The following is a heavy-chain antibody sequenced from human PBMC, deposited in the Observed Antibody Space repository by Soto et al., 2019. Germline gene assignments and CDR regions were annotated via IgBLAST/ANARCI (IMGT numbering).Heavy chain of an antibody. Sequence: PSETLSLTCAVYGGSFSAYSWTWIRQPPGKGLEWIGEINHSGSTNYNPSLKSRVTLSVDKSKNQFSLKLSSVTAADTAVYYCARVGYDFWSGRPQLFDYWGQGTLVTVSS. D-gene: IGHD3-3*01. CDR3: ARVGYDFWSGRPQLFDY. J-gene: IGHJ4*02. CDR2: INHSGST. CDR1: GGSFSAYS. V-gene: IGHV4-34*01.